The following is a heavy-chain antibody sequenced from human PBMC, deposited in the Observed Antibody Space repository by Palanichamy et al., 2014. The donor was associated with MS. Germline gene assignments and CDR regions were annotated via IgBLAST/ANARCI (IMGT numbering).Heavy chain of an antibody. V-gene: IGHV4-61*02. Sequence: QVQLQESGPGLVKPSQTLSLTCTVSGGPISSGSYYWSWIRQPAGKGLEWIGRIYTSGSTNYNPSLKSRVTISVDTSKNQFSLKLSSVTAADTAVYYCARELVRTNYYYYYYMDVWGKGTTVTVSS. CDR3: ARELVRTNYYYYYYMDV. D-gene: IGHD3-10*01. CDR2: IYTSGST. CDR1: GGPISSGSYY. J-gene: IGHJ6*03.